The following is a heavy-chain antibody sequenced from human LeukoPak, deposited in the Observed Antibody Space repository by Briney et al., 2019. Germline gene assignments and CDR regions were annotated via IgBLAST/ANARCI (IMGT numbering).Heavy chain of an antibody. CDR3: ARYKTGHSGYEGPDY. CDR1: GYTFTSYG. D-gene: IGHD5-12*01. J-gene: IGHJ4*02. V-gene: IGHV1-18*01. CDR2: ISAYNGNT. Sequence: ASVKVSCKASGYTFTSYGISWVRQAPGQGLEWMGWISAYNGNTNYAQKLQGRVTMTTDTSTSTAYMELRSLRSDDTAVYYCARYKTGHSGYEGPDYWGQGTLVTVSS.